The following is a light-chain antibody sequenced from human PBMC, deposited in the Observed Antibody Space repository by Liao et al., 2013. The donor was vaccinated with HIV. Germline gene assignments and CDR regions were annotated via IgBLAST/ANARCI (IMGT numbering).Light chain of an antibody. V-gene: IGLV3-1*01. CDR1: RLGNKY. Sequence: SYDLTQPPSVSVSPGQTASITCSGDRLGNKYVCWYQQKPGQSPVLVIYQDTKRPSGIPERFSGSNSGNTATLTISGSQPMDEADYYCQAWDSSTAFVFGTGTKVTVL. J-gene: IGLJ1*01. CDR2: QDT. CDR3: QAWDSSTAFV.